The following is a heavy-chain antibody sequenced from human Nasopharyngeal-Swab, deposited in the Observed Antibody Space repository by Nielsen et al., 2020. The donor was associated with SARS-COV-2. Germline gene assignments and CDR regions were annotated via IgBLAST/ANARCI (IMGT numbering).Heavy chain of an antibody. CDR3: ASGQLLLYTTSYYYYYGMDV. J-gene: IGHJ6*02. Sequence: SETLSLTCAVYGGSFSGYYWSWIRQPPGKGLEWIGEISHSGSTNYNPSLKSRVTISVDTSKNQFSLKLSSVTAADTAVYYCASGQLLLYTTSYYYYYGMDVWGQGTTVTVSS. V-gene: IGHV4-34*01. CDR2: ISHSGST. D-gene: IGHD2-2*01. CDR1: GGSFSGYY.